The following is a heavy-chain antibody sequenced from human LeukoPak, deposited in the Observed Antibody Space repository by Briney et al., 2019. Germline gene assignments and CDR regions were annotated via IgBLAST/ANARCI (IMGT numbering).Heavy chain of an antibody. D-gene: IGHD2-15*01. CDR3: ARHGTRYCSGGSCLYY. CDR1: GGSISSYY. V-gene: IGHV4-39*01. J-gene: IGHJ4*02. Sequence: PSETLSLTCTVSGGSISSYYWSWIRQPPGKGLEWIGSIYYSGSTYYNPSLKSRVTISVDTSKNQFSLKLSSVTAADTAVYYCARHGTRYCSGGSCLYYWGQGTLVTVSS. CDR2: IYYSGST.